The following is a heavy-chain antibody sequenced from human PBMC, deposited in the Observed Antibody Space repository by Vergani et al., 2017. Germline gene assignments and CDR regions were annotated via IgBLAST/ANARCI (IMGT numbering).Heavy chain of an antibody. CDR1: GGSISSSSYY. Sequence: QLQLQESGPGLVKPSETLSLTCTVSGGSISSSSYYWGWIRQPPGKGLEWIGYIYYSGSTNYNPSLKSRVTISVDTSKNQFSLKLSSVTAADTAVYYCARAPNSAFDIWGQGTMVAVSS. CDR3: ARAPNSAFDI. V-gene: IGHV4-61*05. D-gene: IGHD2/OR15-2a*01. J-gene: IGHJ3*02. CDR2: IYYSGST.